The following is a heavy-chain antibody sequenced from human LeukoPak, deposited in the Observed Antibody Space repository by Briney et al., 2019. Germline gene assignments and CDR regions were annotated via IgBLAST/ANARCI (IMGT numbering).Heavy chain of an antibody. D-gene: IGHD5-24*01. CDR3: AKDRGQMATPDYFDY. V-gene: IGHV3-23*01. Sequence: PGGSLRLSCAASGFTFSSYEMNWVRQAPGKGLEWVSAISGSGGSTYYADSVKGRFTISRDNSKNTLYLQMNSLRAEDTAVYYCAKDRGQMATPDYFDYWGQGTLVTVSS. J-gene: IGHJ4*02. CDR2: ISGSGGST. CDR1: GFTFSSYE.